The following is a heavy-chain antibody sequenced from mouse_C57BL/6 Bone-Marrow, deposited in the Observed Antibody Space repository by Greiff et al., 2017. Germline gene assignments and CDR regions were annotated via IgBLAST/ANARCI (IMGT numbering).Heavy chain of an antibody. Sequence: VQLQQPGAELVKPGASVKMSCKASGYTFTSYWITWVKQRPGQGLEWIGDIYPGSGSTNYNEKFKSKATLTVDTSSSTAYMQLSSLTSADSAVYYWARSPDSSGYYAMDYWGQGTSVTVAS. CDR2: IYPGSGST. V-gene: IGHV1-55*01. CDR3: ARSPDSSGYYAMDY. J-gene: IGHJ4*01. CDR1: GYTFTSYW. D-gene: IGHD3-2*02.